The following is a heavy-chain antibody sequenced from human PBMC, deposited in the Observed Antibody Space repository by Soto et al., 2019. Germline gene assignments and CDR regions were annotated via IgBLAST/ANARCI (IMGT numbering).Heavy chain of an antibody. V-gene: IGHV4-31*03. CDR1: GGSISSGGYY. CDR2: IYYSGST. CDR3: ARYKDTAMVIYGMDV. J-gene: IGHJ6*02. D-gene: IGHD5-18*01. Sequence: SETLSLTCTVSGGSISSGGYYWSWIRQHPGKGLEWIGYIYYSGSTYYNPSLKSRVTISVDTSKNQFSLKLSSVTAADTAVYYCARYKDTAMVIYGMDVWGQGTTVTVAS.